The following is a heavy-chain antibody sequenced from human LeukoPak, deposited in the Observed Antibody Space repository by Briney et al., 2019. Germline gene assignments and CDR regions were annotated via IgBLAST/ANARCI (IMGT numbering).Heavy chain of an antibody. CDR3: ASPPYDFWSGPQDGMAFDI. D-gene: IGHD3-3*01. V-gene: IGHV4-4*02. Sequence: SETLSLTCGVSGGSISSTNWWTWVRQPPGGGLEWIGEVHLNGRTHYSPSLESRVTMSVDMSENHISLKLTSVTSADAAVYYCASPPYDFWSGPQDGMAFDIWGQGTMVTVSS. CDR1: GGSISSTNW. CDR2: VHLNGRT. J-gene: IGHJ3*02.